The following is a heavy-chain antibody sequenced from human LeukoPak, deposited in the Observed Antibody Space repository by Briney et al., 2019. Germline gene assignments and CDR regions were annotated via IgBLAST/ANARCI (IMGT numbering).Heavy chain of an antibody. J-gene: IGHJ6*03. D-gene: IGHD6-19*01. Sequence: SQTLSLTCTVSGASASRGTFYWSWIRQPAGKGLEWIGRIYTTGSTNYNPSLSNRIAISVDTSNNHFSLKLSSVTAADTAVYFCAREAGIAVSGAFYYYMDVWGEGTTVTVSS. CDR2: IYTTGST. CDR1: GASASRGTFY. CDR3: AREAGIAVSGAFYYYMDV. V-gene: IGHV4-61*02.